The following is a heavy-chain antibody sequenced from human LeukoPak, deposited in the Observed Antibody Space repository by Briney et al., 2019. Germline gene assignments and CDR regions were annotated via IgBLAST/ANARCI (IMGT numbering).Heavy chain of an antibody. J-gene: IGHJ5*02. V-gene: IGHV3-23*01. D-gene: IGHD2-21*02. Sequence: GGSLRLSCAASGLTFGSYAMTWVRQAPGKGLEWVSGITSSGGSTYYADSVKGPFTVSRHNSKNTLYLKMHRLRATHTAVYYCAKGHDPDAYCSGDCYYSSWGQGTLVTVSS. CDR1: GLTFGSYA. CDR3: AKGHDPDAYCSGDCYYSS. CDR2: ITSSGGST.